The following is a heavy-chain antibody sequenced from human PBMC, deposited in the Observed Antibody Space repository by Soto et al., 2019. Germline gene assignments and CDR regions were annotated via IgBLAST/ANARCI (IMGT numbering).Heavy chain of an antibody. CDR2: INSGNGNT. J-gene: IGHJ6*02. CDR3: ARDVGVREGNHDILTGRPLYYYAMDV. D-gene: IGHD3-9*01. Sequence: SVKVSCKASGHTFTSYLMHWVRQAPGQRLEWMGWINSGNGNTKYSQKLQGRVTITRDTSASTVYMELSSLRSEDTAVYYCARDVGVREGNHDILTGRPLYYYAMDVWG. V-gene: IGHV1-3*04. CDR1: GHTFTSYL.